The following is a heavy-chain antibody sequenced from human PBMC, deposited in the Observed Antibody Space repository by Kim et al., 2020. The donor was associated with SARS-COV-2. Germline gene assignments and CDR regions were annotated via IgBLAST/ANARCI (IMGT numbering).Heavy chain of an antibody. D-gene: IGHD3-10*01. CDR3: ARGRYRPLTHYYGSGSYGVNYYYGMDV. J-gene: IGHJ6*02. CDR1: GGSFSGYY. Sequence: SETLSLTCAVYGGSFSGYYWSWIRQPPGKGLEWIGEINHSGSTNYNPSLKSRVTISVDTSKNQFSLKLSSVTAADTAVYYCARGRYRPLTHYYGSGSYGVNYYYGMDVWGQGTTVTVSS. V-gene: IGHV4-34*01. CDR2: INHSGST.